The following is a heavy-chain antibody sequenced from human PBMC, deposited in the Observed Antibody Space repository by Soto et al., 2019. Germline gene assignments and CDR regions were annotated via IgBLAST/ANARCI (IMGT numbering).Heavy chain of an antibody. CDR3: ARQIATFDYYYYYMDV. Sequence: SETLSLTCTVSGGSIRTYYWSWIRQPPGKGLEWIGYTYYSGSTKSNPSLKSRVTISVDTSKNQFSLKLSSVTAADTAVYYCARQIATFDYYYYYMDVWGKGTTVTVSS. CDR1: GGSIRTYY. V-gene: IGHV4-59*08. D-gene: IGHD2-15*01. CDR2: TYYSGST. J-gene: IGHJ6*03.